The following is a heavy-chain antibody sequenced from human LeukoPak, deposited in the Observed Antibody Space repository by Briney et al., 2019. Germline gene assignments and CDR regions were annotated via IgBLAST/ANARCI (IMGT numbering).Heavy chain of an antibody. J-gene: IGHJ4*02. V-gene: IGHV3-33*01. Sequence: GGSLRLSCAASGFTFSSYGMHWVRQAPGKGLEWVAVIWYDGSNKYYADSVKGRFTISRDNSKNTLYLQTNSLRAEDTAVYYCARGEIEFLNHNWNDWDYWGQGTLVTVSS. CDR2: IWYDGSNK. CDR3: ARGEIEFLNHNWNDWDY. D-gene: IGHD1-20*01. CDR1: GFTFSSYG.